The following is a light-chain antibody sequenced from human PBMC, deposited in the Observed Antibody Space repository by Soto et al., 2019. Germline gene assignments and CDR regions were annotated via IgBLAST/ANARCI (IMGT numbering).Light chain of an antibody. J-gene: IGLJ2*01. CDR2: EVS. V-gene: IGLV2-14*02. CDR3: SSYTGSIDLI. Sequence: QSALTQPASVSGSPGQSITISCTGTSSDVGTYNLVSWHQHHPGKAPKLIIYEVSHRPSGVSNRFSGSNYGNTASLTISGLQAEDEADYYCSSYTGSIDLIFGGGTKLTVL. CDR1: SSDVGTYNL.